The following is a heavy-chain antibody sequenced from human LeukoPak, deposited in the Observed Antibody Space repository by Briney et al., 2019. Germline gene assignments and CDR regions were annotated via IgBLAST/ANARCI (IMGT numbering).Heavy chain of an antibody. CDR3: ARGHNSARRDFDY. CDR2: INHSGST. CDR1: GGSFSGYY. V-gene: IGHV4-34*01. J-gene: IGHJ4*02. D-gene: IGHD4-23*01. Sequence: KPSETLSLTCAVYGGSFSGYYWSWIRQPPGKGLEWIGAINHSGSTNYNPSLKSPVTMSVDTSKNQFSLKLSSVTAADTAVYYCARGHNSARRDFDYWGQGTLVTVSS.